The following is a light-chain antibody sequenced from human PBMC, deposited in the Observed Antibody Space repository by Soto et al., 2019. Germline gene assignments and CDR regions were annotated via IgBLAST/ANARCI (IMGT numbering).Light chain of an antibody. CDR1: GSDVGGYDY. J-gene: IGLJ1*01. V-gene: IGLV2-14*01. CDR3: SSYTSSSTYV. CDR2: EVT. Sequence: QSALTQPASVSGSPGQSITISCTGTGSDVGGYDYVSWYQHHPDKAPKVMIYEVTNRPSGVSNRFSGSKSGNTASLTISGLLAEDEADYYCSSYTSSSTYVFGTGTKLTVL.